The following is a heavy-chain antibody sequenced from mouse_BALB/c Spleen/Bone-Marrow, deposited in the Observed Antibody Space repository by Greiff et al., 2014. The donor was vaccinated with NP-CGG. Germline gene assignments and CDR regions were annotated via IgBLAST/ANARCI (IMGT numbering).Heavy chain of an antibody. D-gene: IGHD2-2*01. V-gene: IGHV1-14*01. CDR1: GYTFTSYV. Sequence: EVQLQQSGPELVKPGASVKMSCKASGYTFTSYVMHWVKQKPGQGLEWIGCINPYNDGTKYNEKFKGKATLTSDKSSSTAYMELSSLTSEDSAVYYCARGGGYDEDYFDYWGQGTTLTGSS. J-gene: IGHJ2*01. CDR3: ARGGGYDEDYFDY. CDR2: INPYNDGT.